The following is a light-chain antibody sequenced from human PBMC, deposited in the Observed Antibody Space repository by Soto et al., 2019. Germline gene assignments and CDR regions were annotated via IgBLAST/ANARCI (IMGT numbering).Light chain of an antibody. J-gene: IGKJ4*01. Sequence: DIQISQSPSSLSASVGDRVTITCQASHDIKKYLNWYQQKAHKVPKLLIHDVSTLATGVPSRFTGSGSGTDFTLTINSLQPEDVATYYCQQFDDLPLTFGGGTKVDIK. CDR1: HDIKKY. CDR3: QQFDDLPLT. V-gene: IGKV1-33*01. CDR2: DVS.